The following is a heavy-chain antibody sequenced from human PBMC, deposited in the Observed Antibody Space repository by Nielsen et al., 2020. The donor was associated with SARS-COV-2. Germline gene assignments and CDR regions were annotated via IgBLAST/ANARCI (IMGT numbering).Heavy chain of an antibody. CDR1: GYTFTSYD. V-gene: IGHV1-69*13. CDR2: IIPIFGTA. D-gene: IGHD6-19*01. Sequence: SVKVSCKASGYTFTSYDISWVRQAPGQGLEWMGGIIPIFGTANYAQKFQGRVTITADESTSTAYMELSSLRSEDTAVYYCASSGGIAVAGTDTDYWGQGTLVTVSS. CDR3: ASSGGIAVAGTDTDY. J-gene: IGHJ4*02.